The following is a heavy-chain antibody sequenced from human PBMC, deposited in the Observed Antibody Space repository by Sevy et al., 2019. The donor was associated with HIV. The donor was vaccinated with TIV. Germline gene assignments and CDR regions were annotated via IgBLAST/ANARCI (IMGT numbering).Heavy chain of an antibody. CDR3: VRGGGRIHDFDY. J-gene: IGHJ4*02. Sequence: GGSLRLSCAASGFTFSDFYMSWIRQAPGKGLEWVSYISDSGHIKHYEDSVKGRFLISRDNAHNTVHLQMNSPTAEDTADYYCVRGGGRIHDFDYWGLGTLVTVSS. CDR1: GFTFSDFY. V-gene: IGHV3-11*01. CDR2: ISDSGHIK. D-gene: IGHD3-16*01.